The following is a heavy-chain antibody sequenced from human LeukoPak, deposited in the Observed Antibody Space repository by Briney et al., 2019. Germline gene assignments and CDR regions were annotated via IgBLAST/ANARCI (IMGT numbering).Heavy chain of an antibody. CDR2: IYYSGST. V-gene: IGHV4-59*08. CDR3: ARHLCSTMITWGVVIGTPWFDF. Sequence: SETLSLTCTVSGGSISSYYWSWIRQPPGKGLEWIGYIYYSGSTNYNPSLKSRVDIAEGTSNNQFALELSSVTAANTTVYYCARHLCSTMITWGVVIGTPWFDFWGRGTLTTVTS. J-gene: IGHJ5*01. CDR1: GGSISSYY. D-gene: IGHD3-16*02.